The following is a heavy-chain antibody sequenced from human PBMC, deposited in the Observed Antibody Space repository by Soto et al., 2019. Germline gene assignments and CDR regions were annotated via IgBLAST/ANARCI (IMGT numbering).Heavy chain of an antibody. Sequence: QVQLVQSGAEVKKPGASVKVSCKASGYTFTSYGISWVRQAPGQGLELMGRLSASNGNTNYAQKLQGRVTMTTDTSTRTAYMELRSLRSDDTAVYYCARDLAVGLVDYWGQGTLVTVSS. J-gene: IGHJ4*02. V-gene: IGHV1-18*01. D-gene: IGHD6-19*01. CDR1: GYTFTSYG. CDR2: LSASNGNT. CDR3: ARDLAVGLVDY.